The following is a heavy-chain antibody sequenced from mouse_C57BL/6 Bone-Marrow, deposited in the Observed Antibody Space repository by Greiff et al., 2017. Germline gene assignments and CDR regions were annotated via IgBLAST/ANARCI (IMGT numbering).Heavy chain of an antibody. CDR2: IYPGSGST. V-gene: IGHV1-55*01. Sequence: QVQLQQPGAELVKPGATVKMSCKASGYTFTSYWITWVKQRPGQGLEWIGDIYPGSGSTNYNEKFTSKATLMVDSTSSTAYMLLSRLTSEDSVVYYCARLLRPYYYARDYWGEGTSDTVTS. CDR3: ARLLRPYYYARDY. D-gene: IGHD1-2*01. J-gene: IGHJ4*01. CDR1: GYTFTSYW.